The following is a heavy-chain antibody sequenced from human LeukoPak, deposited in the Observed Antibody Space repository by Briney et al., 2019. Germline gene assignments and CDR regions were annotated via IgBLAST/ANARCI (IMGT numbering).Heavy chain of an antibody. CDR1: GGSISSSSYY. Sequence: PSETLSLTCTVSGGSISSSSYYWGWIRQPPGKGLEWIGSIYYSGSTYYNPSLKSRVTISVDTSKNQFSLKLSSVTAADTAVYYRARVSDYGDYGYFVDYWGQGTLVTVSS. V-gene: IGHV4-39*07. D-gene: IGHD4-17*01. J-gene: IGHJ4*02. CDR2: IYYSGST. CDR3: ARVSDYGDYGYFVDY.